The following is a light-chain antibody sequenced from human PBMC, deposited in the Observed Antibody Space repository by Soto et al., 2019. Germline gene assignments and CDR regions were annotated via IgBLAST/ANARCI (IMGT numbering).Light chain of an antibody. Sequence: QPVLTQPPSTSGTPGQRVTISCSGSSSNIGSNTVNWYQHLPGTAPKLLIDRNNQPPTGVSDRFSGSKSGTSASLAISGLQSEDEADYYCAAWDGSLKGYVFATGTKVTLL. V-gene: IGLV1-44*01. CDR1: SSNIGSNT. J-gene: IGLJ1*01. CDR3: AAWDGSLKGYV. CDR2: RNN.